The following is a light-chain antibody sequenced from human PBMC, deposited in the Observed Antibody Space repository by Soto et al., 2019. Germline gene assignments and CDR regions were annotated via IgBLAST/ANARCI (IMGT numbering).Light chain of an antibody. Sequence: QSALTQPASVSGSPGQSITISCTGTSSDVAGYNYVSWYQQHPNKAPKFMIYDVTKRPSGVSNRFSGSKSGNTASLTISGLQAEDDADYYCTSDTSSSTDVFGTGTKVTVL. CDR2: DVT. CDR1: SSDVAGYNY. J-gene: IGLJ1*01. CDR3: TSDTSSSTDV. V-gene: IGLV2-14*01.